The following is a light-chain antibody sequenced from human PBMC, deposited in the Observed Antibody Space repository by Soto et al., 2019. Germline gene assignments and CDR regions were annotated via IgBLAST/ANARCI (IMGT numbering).Light chain of an antibody. Sequence: SYELIQPPSVSVSPGLTASIPCSGDILGDKYVCWYQQKPGQSPLLVIYQDNKRPSGIPERFSASKSGTTATLTISGTQAMDEADYYCQAWDSSTESELFGGGTQLTVL. CDR2: QDN. CDR3: QAWDSSTESEL. CDR1: ILGDKY. V-gene: IGLV3-1*01. J-gene: IGLJ2*01.